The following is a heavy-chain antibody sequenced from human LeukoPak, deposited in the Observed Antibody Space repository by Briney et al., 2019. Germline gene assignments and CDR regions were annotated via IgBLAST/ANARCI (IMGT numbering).Heavy chain of an antibody. CDR1: GFTFSSYA. J-gene: IGHJ4*02. Sequence: GGSLRLSCAASGFTFSSYAMSWVRQAPGKGLEWVSAISGSGGSTYYADSVKGRFTISRDNSKNTLYLQMNSLRAEDTAVYYCARDAVRIAAAAYYFDYWGQGTLVTVSS. D-gene: IGHD6-13*01. CDR3: ARDAVRIAAAAYYFDY. CDR2: ISGSGGST. V-gene: IGHV3-23*01.